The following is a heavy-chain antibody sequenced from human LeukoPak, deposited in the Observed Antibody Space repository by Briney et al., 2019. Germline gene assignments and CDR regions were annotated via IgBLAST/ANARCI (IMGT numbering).Heavy chain of an antibody. CDR3: ARGSGSYFRFDP. V-gene: IGHV1-2*06. CDR1: GYTFTGYY. CDR2: INPNSGGT. D-gene: IGHD1-26*01. Sequence: GASVKVSCKASGYTFTGYYMHWVRQAPGQGLECMGRINPNSGGTNYAQKFQGRVTMTRDTSISTAYMELSRLRSDDTAVYYCARGSGSYFRFDPWGQGTLVTVSS. J-gene: IGHJ5*02.